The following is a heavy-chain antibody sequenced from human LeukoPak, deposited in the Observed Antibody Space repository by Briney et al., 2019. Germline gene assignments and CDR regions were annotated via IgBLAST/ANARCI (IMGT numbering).Heavy chain of an antibody. V-gene: IGHV4-34*01. Sequence: SETLSLTCAAYGGSFSGYFWTWVRQPPGKGLEWIGEINHSGSTNYNPSLKSRVTVSVDTSKNQFSLKLTSVTAADTAVYYCARARETVPFDYWSQGTLVTVSS. J-gene: IGHJ4*02. D-gene: IGHD4-11*01. CDR3: ARARETVPFDY. CDR1: GGSFSGYF. CDR2: INHSGST.